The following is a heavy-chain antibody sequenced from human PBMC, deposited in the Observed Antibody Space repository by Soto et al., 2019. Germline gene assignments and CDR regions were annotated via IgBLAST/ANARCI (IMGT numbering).Heavy chain of an antibody. CDR1: GGSFSGYY. D-gene: IGHD2-2*01. Sequence: PSETLSLTCAVYGGSFSGYYWSWIRQPPGKGLEWIGEINHSGSTNYNPSLKSRVTISVDTSKNQFSLKLSSVTAADTAVYYCARLVDIVVVPAASYFDYWGQGTPVTVSS. CDR2: INHSGST. J-gene: IGHJ4*02. CDR3: ARLVDIVVVPAASYFDY. V-gene: IGHV4-34*01.